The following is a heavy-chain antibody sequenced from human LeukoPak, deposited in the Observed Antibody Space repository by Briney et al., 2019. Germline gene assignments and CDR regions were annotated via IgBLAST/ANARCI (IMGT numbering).Heavy chain of an antibody. J-gene: IGHJ4*02. D-gene: IGHD6-19*01. V-gene: IGHV4-59*13. Sequence: PSETLSLTCIVSGGSISSYYWSWIRQPPGKGLEWIGYIHYSGSTNYNPSLKSRVTISVDTSKNQFSLNLSSVTAADTAVYYCATTPALAVAGTLDPKEWGQGTLVTVSS. CDR1: GGSISSYY. CDR3: ATTPALAVAGTLDPKE. CDR2: IHYSGST.